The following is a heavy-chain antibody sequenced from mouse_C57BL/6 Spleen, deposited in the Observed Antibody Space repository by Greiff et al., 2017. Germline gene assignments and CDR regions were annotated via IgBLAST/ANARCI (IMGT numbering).Heavy chain of an antibody. CDR3: ARCVYDYDPYYFDY. V-gene: IGHV1-64*01. CDR1: GYTFTSYW. Sequence: QVQLQQPGAELVKPGASVKLSCKASGYTFTSYWMHWVKQRPGQGLEWIGMIHPNSGSTNYNEKFKSKATLTVDKSSSTAYMQLSSLTSEDSAVYYCARCVYDYDPYYFDYWGQGTTLTVSS. J-gene: IGHJ2*01. CDR2: IHPNSGST. D-gene: IGHD2-4*01.